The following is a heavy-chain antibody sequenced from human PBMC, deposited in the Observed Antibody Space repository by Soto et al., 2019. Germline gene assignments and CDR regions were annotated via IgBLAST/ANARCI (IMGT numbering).Heavy chain of an antibody. CDR3: ARDLSGRADV. CDR2: LNEDGSFT. D-gene: IGHD3-10*01. CDR1: EFAFSSYW. Sequence: GGSLRLSCVASEFAFSSYWMHWVRQVPGKGLVWVSRLNEDGSFTTYADSVKGRFTISRDNAKKTLYLQMNSLRAEDTAVYYCARDLSGRADVWGQGTTVTVSS. V-gene: IGHV3-74*01. J-gene: IGHJ6*02.